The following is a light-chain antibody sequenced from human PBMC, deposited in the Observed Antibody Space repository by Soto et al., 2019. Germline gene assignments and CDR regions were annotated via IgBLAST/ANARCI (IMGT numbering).Light chain of an antibody. Sequence: QSVLTQPASVSGSPGQSITISCTGTSRDVGGYNYVSWYQQHPGKAPKLIIYEVSNRPSGVSNRFSGSKSGNTASLTISGLQAEDEADYYCSSYTSSSIPVFGGGTKVTVL. J-gene: IGLJ3*02. CDR2: EVS. CDR1: SRDVGGYNY. V-gene: IGLV2-14*01. CDR3: SSYTSSSIPV.